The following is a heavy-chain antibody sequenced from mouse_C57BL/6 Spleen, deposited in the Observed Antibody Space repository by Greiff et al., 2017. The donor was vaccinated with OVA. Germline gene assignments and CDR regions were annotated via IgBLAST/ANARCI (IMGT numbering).Heavy chain of an antibody. D-gene: IGHD2-5*01. CDR2: IHPNSGST. CDR1: GYTFTSYW. J-gene: IGHJ3*01. V-gene: IGHV1-64*01. Sequence: QVQLQQPGAELVKPGASVKLSCKASGYTFTSYWMHWVKQRPGQGLEWIGMIHPNSGSTNYNEKFKSKATLTLDKSSSTAYMQLSSLTSEDSAVYYCARAHSNYYVWAYWGQGTLVTVSA. CDR3: ARAHSNYYVWAY.